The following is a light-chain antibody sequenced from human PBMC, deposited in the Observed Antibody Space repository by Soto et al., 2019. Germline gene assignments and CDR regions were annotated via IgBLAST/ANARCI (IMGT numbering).Light chain of an antibody. J-gene: IGKJ1*01. CDR3: QQYNPEPNT. Sequence: EAVMTQSPATLSVSPGERATLSCRASQNVRNNLAWYQQKPGQAPRLLIFSASTRATGIPARFSGSGSGTEFTLSSTIVQCADSGVYYGQQYNPEPNTFGQGTKVEIK. V-gene: IGKV3-15*01. CDR2: SAS. CDR1: QNVRNN.